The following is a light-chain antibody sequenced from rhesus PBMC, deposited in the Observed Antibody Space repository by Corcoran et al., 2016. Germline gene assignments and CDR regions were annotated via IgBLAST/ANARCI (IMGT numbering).Light chain of an antibody. CDR3: QPPNSYPLT. V-gene: IGKV1S14*01. CDR1: QGISNY. CDR2: YAS. J-gene: IGKJ4*01. Sequence: DIQMTQSPSSLSASVGDTVTITCRASQGISNYLAWYQQKPGKAPKPLLYYASTLESGGPSRFSGSGSGTEVTLPFSSLQPDEFALYYCQPPNSYPLTFGEGTKVEI.